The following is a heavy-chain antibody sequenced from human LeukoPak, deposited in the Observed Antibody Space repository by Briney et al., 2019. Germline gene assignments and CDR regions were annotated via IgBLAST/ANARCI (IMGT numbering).Heavy chain of an antibody. D-gene: IGHD3-10*01. CDR1: GYTFTSYG. Sequence: ASVKVSCKSSGYTFTSYGIIWVRQAPGQGLEWMGWISAYNGNTNYAQKLQGRVTMTTDTSTSTAYMELRSLRSDDTAVYYCARVLLWFGEFDYWGQGTLVTVSS. CDR3: ARVLLWFGEFDY. J-gene: IGHJ4*02. CDR2: ISAYNGNT. V-gene: IGHV1-18*01.